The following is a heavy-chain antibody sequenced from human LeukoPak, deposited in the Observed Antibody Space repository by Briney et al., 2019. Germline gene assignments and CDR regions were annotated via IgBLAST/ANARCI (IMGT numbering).Heavy chain of an antibody. D-gene: IGHD4-23*01. CDR3: AKDTGGNGAYFYAMDV. V-gene: IGHV3-9*01. J-gene: IGHJ6*02. CDR2: INWNSDTK. CDR1: GFAFHNYA. Sequence: GGSLRLSCVGSGFAFHNYAMHWVRRPPGEGLEWVSAINWNSDTKAYADSVKGRFTISRDRARNSLYLQMDSLRPEDTALYYCAKDTGGNGAYFYAMDVWGQGTSVTVSS.